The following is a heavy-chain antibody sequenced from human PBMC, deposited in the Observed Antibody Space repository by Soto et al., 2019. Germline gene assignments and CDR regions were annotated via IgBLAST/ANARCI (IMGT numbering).Heavy chain of an antibody. CDR2: IIPIFGTA. D-gene: IGHD3-22*01. V-gene: IGHV1-69*06. J-gene: IGHJ4*02. CDR1: GGTFSSYA. Sequence: QVQLVQSGAEVKKPGSSVKVSCKASGGTFSSYAISWVRQAPGQGLEWMGGIIPIFGTANYAQKFQGRVTITADKSTSTAYMELSCLRSEDTAVYYCARDRRYYYDSSGYYYFDYWGQGTLVTVSS. CDR3: ARDRRYYYDSSGYYYFDY.